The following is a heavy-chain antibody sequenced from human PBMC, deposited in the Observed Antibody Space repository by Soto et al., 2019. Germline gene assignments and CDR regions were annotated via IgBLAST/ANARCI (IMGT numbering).Heavy chain of an antibody. Sequence: SVSNAWMNWVRQAPGKGLEWVGRIKSKTDGGTTDYAAPVKGRFTISRDDSKNTLYLRMNSLKTEDTAVYYCTTDKREEGWYGWTWFWFDPWGQGTLVTVSS. CDR2: IKSKTDGGTT. D-gene: IGHD1-20*01. V-gene: IGHV3-15*07. J-gene: IGHJ5*02. CDR1: SVSNAW. CDR3: TTDKREEGWYGWTWFWFDP.